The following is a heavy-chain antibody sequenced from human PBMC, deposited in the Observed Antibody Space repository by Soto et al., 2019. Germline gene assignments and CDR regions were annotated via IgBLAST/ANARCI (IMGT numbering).Heavy chain of an antibody. CDR2: IYYSGST. V-gene: IGHV4-59*01. CDR3: AKNPRSWYGVDV. J-gene: IGHJ6*04. CDR1: GGSISSYY. D-gene: IGHD6-13*01. Sequence: SETLSLTCTVSGGSISSYYWSWIRQPPGKGLEWIGYIYYSGSTNYNPSLKSRVTISVDTSKNQFSLKLSSVTAADTAVYYCAKNPRSWYGVDVGGKGTTVTVSS.